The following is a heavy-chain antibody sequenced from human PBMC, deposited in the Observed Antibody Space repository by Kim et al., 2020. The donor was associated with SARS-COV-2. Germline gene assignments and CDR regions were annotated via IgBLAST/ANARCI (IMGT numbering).Heavy chain of an antibody. CDR3: TKAQGRSGGGY. J-gene: IGHJ4*02. CDR1: GLTVTNTY. CDR2: IFTDDTT. V-gene: IGHV3-53*01. Sequence: GGSLRLSCAASGLTVTNTYMSWVRQAPGKGLECVSLIFTDDTTYYTDSVKGRFTISRDKSKNTLYLHMSSLTAEDTAMYYCTKAQGRSGGGYWGQGTLVT. D-gene: IGHD1-26*01.